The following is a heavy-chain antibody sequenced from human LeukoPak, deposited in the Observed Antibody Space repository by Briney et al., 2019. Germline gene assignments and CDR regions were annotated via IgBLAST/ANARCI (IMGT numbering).Heavy chain of an antibody. CDR3: AKDRPYYYDSSGPKKGPVLDAFDI. Sequence: GGSLRLSCAVSGFTVSSNYMSWVRQAPGKGLEWVSAISGSGGSTYYADSVKGRFTISRDNSKNTLYLQMNSMRAEDTAVYYCAKDRPYYYDSSGPKKGPVLDAFDIWGQGTMVTVSS. D-gene: IGHD3-22*01. CDR1: GFTVSSNY. V-gene: IGHV3-23*01. J-gene: IGHJ3*02. CDR2: ISGSGGST.